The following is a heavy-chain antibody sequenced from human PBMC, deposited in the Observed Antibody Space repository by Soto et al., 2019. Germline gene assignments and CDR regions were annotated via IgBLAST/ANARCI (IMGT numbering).Heavy chain of an antibody. Sequence: PGESLKISCKGSGNSFTSYWISWVRQMPGKGLEWMGRIDTSDSYTKYSPSFQGHVTISADKSISTAYLQWSSLKASDTAMYYCARLPLSRSGSYFYYYYGMDVWGQGTTVTVSS. J-gene: IGHJ6*02. CDR2: IDTSDSYT. CDR3: ARLPLSRSGSYFYYYYGMDV. V-gene: IGHV5-10-1*01. CDR1: GNSFTSYW. D-gene: IGHD3-3*01.